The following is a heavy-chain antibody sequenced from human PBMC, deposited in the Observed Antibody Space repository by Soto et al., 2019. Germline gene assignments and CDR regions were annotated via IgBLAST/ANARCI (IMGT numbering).Heavy chain of an antibody. CDR3: ATWGSSAFDI. CDR2: TYHNRNT. D-gene: IGHD3-16*01. J-gene: IGHJ3*02. V-gene: IGHV4-4*02. CDR1: RGSMSSSDW. Sequence: QLQESGPGLVEPSGTLSLTCAVSRGSMSSSDWWCWVRQAPGKGVEWIGETYHNRNTNYNSSLKSRVTLSVDNSKTQSSFTLTSVTAADTGVYYCATWGSSAFDIWGQGTMVTVSS.